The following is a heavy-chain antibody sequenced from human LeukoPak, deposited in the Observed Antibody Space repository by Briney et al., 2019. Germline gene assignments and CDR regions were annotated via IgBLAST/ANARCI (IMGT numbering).Heavy chain of an antibody. Sequence: GGSLRLSCAASGFNFSNYWMSWVRQAPGKGLEWVANIKPDGSEKYYVDSVKGRFSISRDNVRNALYLQMNSLRAGDTALYYCARGDFWSGDYTDAFDVWGQGTMVTVSS. CDR2: IKPDGSEK. CDR1: GFNFSNYW. J-gene: IGHJ3*01. V-gene: IGHV3-7*04. CDR3: ARGDFWSGDYTDAFDV. D-gene: IGHD3-3*01.